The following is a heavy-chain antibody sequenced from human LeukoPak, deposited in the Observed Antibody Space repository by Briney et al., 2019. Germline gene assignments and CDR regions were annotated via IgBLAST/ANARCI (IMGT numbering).Heavy chain of an antibody. J-gene: IGHJ4*02. CDR3: ALEQQLGHFDY. CDR2: IYHSGST. CDR1: GGSISSSNW. V-gene: IGHV4-4*02. D-gene: IGHD6-13*01. Sequence: SETLSLTCAVSGGSISSSNWWSWVRQPPGKGLEWIGEIYHSGSTNYNPSLKSRVTISVDKSKNQFSLKLSPVTAADTAVYYCALEQQLGHFDYWGQGTLVTVSS.